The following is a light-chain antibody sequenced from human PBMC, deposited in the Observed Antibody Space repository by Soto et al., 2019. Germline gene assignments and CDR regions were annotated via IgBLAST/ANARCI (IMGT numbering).Light chain of an antibody. CDR1: HSLVSIDGNTY. V-gene: IGKV2-30*01. CDR2: RVS. CDR3: MQGTHWPYT. J-gene: IGKJ2*01. Sequence: DVVMTQSPLSLPVSLGEPASVSCRSSHSLVSIDGNTYLNWFHQRPGQTPRRLIYRVSKRDSGVPDRFSGSGSGSDFTLKISSVEAEYVGIYYCMQGTHWPYTFGQGTKLEIK.